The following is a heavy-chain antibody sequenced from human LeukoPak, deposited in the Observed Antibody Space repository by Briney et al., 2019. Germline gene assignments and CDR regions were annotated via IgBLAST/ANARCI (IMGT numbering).Heavy chain of an antibody. J-gene: IGHJ5*02. CDR3: ARDLAGIVGVTAWFDP. D-gene: IGHD1-26*01. V-gene: IGHV1-18*01. CDR2: ISVYNGNT. Sequence: PGSSVKVSCKASGGTFSSYAISWVRQAPGQGLEWMGWISVYNGNTNYAQKFQGRVTMTTDTSTNTVYMELRSLRFDDTAVYYCARDLAGIVGVTAWFDPWGQGTLVTVSS. CDR1: GGTFSSYA.